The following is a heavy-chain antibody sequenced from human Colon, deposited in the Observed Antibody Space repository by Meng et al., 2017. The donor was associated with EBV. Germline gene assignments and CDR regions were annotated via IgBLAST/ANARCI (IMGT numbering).Heavy chain of an antibody. V-gene: IGHV4-4*02. J-gene: IGHJ4*02. CDR2: IYYGGNT. CDR1: GASISSNNW. D-gene: IGHD5-24*01. Sequence: VQLPGSGPGLVEPSGTLSLTCAVSGASISSNNWWSWVRQPPGKGLEWIGEIYYGGNTNYNPSLKSRVTISVDRSNDQFSLSLSSVTAADTAVYYCARGNAYNAPSFDYWGQGTLVTVSS. CDR3: ARGNAYNAPSFDY.